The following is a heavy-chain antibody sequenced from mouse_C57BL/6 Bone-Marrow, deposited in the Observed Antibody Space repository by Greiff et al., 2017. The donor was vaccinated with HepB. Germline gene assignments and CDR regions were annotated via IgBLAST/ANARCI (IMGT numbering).Heavy chain of an antibody. CDR3: ARGGNYGARDY. V-gene: IGHV1-69*01. CDR1: GYTFTSYW. J-gene: IGHJ4*01. CDR2: IDPSDSYT. Sequence: VQLQQPGAELVMPGASVKLSCKASGYTFTSYWMHWVKQRPGQGLEWIGEIDPSDSYTNYNQKFKGKSTLTVDKSSSTAYMQLSSLTSEDSAVCDCARGGNYGARDYGGRGTSVTVSS. D-gene: IGHD2-1*01.